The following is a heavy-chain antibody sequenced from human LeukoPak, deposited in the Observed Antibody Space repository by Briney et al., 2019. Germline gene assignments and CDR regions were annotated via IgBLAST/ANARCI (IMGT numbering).Heavy chain of an antibody. CDR1: GFTFRDYG. CDR2: TRRRVYGGAP. CDR3: ARGQTVSGAKYYFDF. J-gene: IGHJ4*02. Sequence: GGSLRLSWLTSGFTFRDYGLGWVRQAPGMGLEWVSFTRRRVYGGAPEYAASVRGRFSVSRDDSESIAYLQMNNLKSEDTAVYYCARGQTVSGAKYYFDFWSPGTLVTVSS. D-gene: IGHD3-10*01. V-gene: IGHV3-49*04.